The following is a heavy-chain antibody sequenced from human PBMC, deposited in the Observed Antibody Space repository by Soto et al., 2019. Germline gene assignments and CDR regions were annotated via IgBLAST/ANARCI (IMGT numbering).Heavy chain of an antibody. V-gene: IGHV1-3*05. CDR1: GYTFTGYA. CDR3: ARAVAVPADYDY. J-gene: IGHJ4*02. D-gene: IGHD6-19*01. CDR2: INAGNGNT. Sequence: QVQLVQSGAEEKKPGASVKVSCKASGYTFTGYAMHWVRQAPGQRLEWMGWINAGNGNTKYSQKFQGRVTITRDTSASTAYMELSSLRSEDTAVYYCARAVAVPADYDYWGKGTLFTVSS.